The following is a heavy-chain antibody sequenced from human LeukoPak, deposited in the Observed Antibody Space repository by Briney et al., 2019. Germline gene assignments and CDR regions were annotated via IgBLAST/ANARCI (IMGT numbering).Heavy chain of an antibody. CDR2: INPSGGST. V-gene: IGHV1-46*01. CDR1: GYTFTSYY. D-gene: IGHD3-22*01. CDR3: ARTVGDSSGYYGMDV. Sequence: ASVKVSCKASGYTFTSYYMHWVRQAPGQGLEWMEIINPSGGSTSYAQKFQGRVTMTRDTSTSTVYMELSSLRSEDTAVYYCARTVGDSSGYYGMDVWGQGTTVTVSS. J-gene: IGHJ6*02.